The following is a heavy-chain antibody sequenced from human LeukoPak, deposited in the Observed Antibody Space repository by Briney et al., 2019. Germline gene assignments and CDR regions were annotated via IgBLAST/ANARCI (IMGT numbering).Heavy chain of an antibody. Sequence: PGGSLRLSCAASGSTFSSYGMHWVRQAPGKGLEWVAVIWYDGSNKYYADSVKGRFTISRDNSKNTLYLQMNSLRAEDTAVYYCARDDALYCSGGSCFHFDYWGQGTLVTVSS. V-gene: IGHV3-33*01. D-gene: IGHD2-15*01. CDR3: ARDDALYCSGGSCFHFDY. J-gene: IGHJ4*02. CDR2: IWYDGSNK. CDR1: GSTFSSYG.